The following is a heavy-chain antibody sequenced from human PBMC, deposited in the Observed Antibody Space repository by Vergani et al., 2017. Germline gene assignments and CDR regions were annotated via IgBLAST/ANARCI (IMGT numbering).Heavy chain of an antibody. CDR3: ASSPGVLWCYDSSGYRANWFDP. J-gene: IGHJ5*02. D-gene: IGHD3-22*01. CDR1: GGTFSSYA. Sequence: QVQLVQSGAEVKKPGSSVKVSCKASGGTFSSYAISWVRQAPGQGLEWMGRIIPIFGTANYAQKFQGRVTITADESTSTAYMELSSLRSEDTAVYYCASSPGVLWCYDSSGYRANWFDPWGQGTLVTVSS. CDR2: IIPIFGTA. V-gene: IGHV1-69*13.